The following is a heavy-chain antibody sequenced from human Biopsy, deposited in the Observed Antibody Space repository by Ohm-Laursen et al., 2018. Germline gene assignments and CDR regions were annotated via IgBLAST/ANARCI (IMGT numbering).Heavy chain of an antibody. CDR1: EGTFSNYG. Sequence: SVKVSCKAPEGTFSNYGVNWVRQAPGQGLEWLVGNIPILGTGNYAQKFQYRVTVAADTSTSTATMELRSLRSDDTAVYYCATKLTGYFHHWGQGTLVTVSS. CDR2: NIPILGTG. J-gene: IGHJ1*01. CDR3: ATKLTGYFHH. D-gene: IGHD3-9*01. V-gene: IGHV1-69*06.